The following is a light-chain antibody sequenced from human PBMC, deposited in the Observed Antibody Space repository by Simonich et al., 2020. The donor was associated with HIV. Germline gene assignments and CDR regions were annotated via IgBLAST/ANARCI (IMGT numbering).Light chain of an antibody. CDR1: QSLVQTDGNTY. V-gene: IGKV2-30*02. J-gene: IGKJ4*01. Sequence: DVVMTQSPLSLPVTLGQPASISCRSSQSLVQTDGNTYLNWLQQRPGQSPRRLIYKVSNRDSGGPDRFSGSGSGTDFTLKISRVEAEDVGVYFCMQGTHWPVTFGGGTKVEIK. CDR3: MQGTHWPVT. CDR2: KVS.